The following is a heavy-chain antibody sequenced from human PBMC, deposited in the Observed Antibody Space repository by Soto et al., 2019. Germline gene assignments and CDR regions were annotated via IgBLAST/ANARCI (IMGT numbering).Heavy chain of an antibody. V-gene: IGHV4-31*03. Sequence: PSATLPLTCTFSGGSIRSDGYYWISVRQHTGKGLEYIGYIYYSGRTCYNPSLMSRVTISLDTSESQFSLKLSSVTAADTAVYYCARAIVVGSTIQLYYYGVDPWGQGTTVTV. CDR3: ARAIVVGSTIQLYYYGVDP. J-gene: IGHJ6*02. CDR1: GGSIRSDGYY. CDR2: IYYSGRT. D-gene: IGHD2-21*02.